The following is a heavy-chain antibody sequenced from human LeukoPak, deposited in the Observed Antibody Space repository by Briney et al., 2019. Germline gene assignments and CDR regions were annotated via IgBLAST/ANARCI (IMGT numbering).Heavy chain of an antibody. J-gene: IGHJ3*01. D-gene: IGHD1-26*01. CDR2: IRSKANSYAT. V-gene: IGHV3-73*01. Sequence: XXGLXXVXRIRSKANSYATAYAASVKGRFTISRDDSKNTAYLQMNSLKTEDTAVYYCTRLSGIVGATRSWGQGTMVTVSS. CDR3: TRLSGIVGATRS.